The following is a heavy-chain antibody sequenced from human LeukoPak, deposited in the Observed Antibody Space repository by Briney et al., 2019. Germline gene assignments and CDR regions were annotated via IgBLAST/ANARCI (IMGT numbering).Heavy chain of an antibody. V-gene: IGHV4-30-4*08. CDR3: ARDLGYDFWSGYSAFDI. Sequence: SQTLSLPCSVSGGSISSGDYYWSWIRQPPGKGLEWIGYIYNSGSTFHYNPSLKSRVTISVDTSKNQFSLRLSSVTAADTAVYYCARDLGYDFWSGYSAFDIWGQGTMVTVSS. J-gene: IGHJ3*02. CDR1: GGSISSGDYY. CDR2: IYNSGST. D-gene: IGHD3-3*01.